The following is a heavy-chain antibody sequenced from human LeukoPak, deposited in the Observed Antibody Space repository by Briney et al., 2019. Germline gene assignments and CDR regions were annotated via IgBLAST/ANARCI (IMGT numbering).Heavy chain of an antibody. CDR1: GFTFSSYA. J-gene: IGHJ4*02. V-gene: IGHV3-7*03. Sequence: PGGSLRLSCAASGFTFSSYAMSWVRQAPGKGLEWVANIKADGSQQYYVDSVRSRFTITRDNAENSLYLQMNSLRAEDTAVYYCTRNSLDYWAWEPWSPSP. CDR2: IKADGSQQ. CDR3: TRNSLDY.